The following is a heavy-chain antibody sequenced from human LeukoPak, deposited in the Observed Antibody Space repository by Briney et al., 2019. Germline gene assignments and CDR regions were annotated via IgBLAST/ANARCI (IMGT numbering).Heavy chain of an antibody. D-gene: IGHD3-22*01. V-gene: IGHV1-2*02. CDR1: GYTFTGYY. J-gene: IGHJ5*02. CDR2: INPNSGGT. Sequence: ASVKVSCKASGYTFTGYYMHWVRQAPGQGLEWMGWINPNSGGTNYAQKFQGRVTMTRDTSISTAYMELSRLRSDDTAVYYCARSTPQEYYYDSSGCNPGDAWGQGTLVTVSS. CDR3: ARSTPQEYYYDSSGCNPGDA.